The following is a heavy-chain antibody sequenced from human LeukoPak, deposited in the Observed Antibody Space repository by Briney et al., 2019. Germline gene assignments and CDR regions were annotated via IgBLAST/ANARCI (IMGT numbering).Heavy chain of an antibody. V-gene: IGHV1-69*06. D-gene: IGHD3-10*01. CDR2: IIPIFGTT. Sequence: ASVKVSCKASGGTFSNYAINWVRQAPGQGHEWMGGIIPIFGTTNHAQKFQGRVRIIADKSTSTAYMELSSLRSEDTAVYYCARPRFPYYRLSGADYQYMDVWGKGTTVTVSS. CDR1: GGTFSNYA. J-gene: IGHJ6*03. CDR3: ARPRFPYYRLSGADYQYMDV.